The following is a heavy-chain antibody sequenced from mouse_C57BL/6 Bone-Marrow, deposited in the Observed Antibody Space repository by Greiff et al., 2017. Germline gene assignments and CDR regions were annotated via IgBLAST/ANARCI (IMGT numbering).Heavy chain of an antibody. Sequence: EVQLQQSGAELVRPGASVKLSCTASGFNIKDDYMHWVKQRPEQGLEWIGWIDPENGDTEYASKFQGKATITADTSSNTAYLQRSSLSSEDTAVYYSTTVGDGYYGVAYWGQGTLVTVSA. D-gene: IGHD2-3*01. J-gene: IGHJ3*01. CDR3: TTVGDGYYGVAY. V-gene: IGHV14-4*01. CDR2: IDPENGDT. CDR1: GFNIKDDY.